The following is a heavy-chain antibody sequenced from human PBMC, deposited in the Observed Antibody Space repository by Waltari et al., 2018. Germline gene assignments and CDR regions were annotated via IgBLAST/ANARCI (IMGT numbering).Heavy chain of an antibody. CDR2: ISSSSSYI. CDR1: GFTFSSYS. V-gene: IGHV3-21*01. J-gene: IGHJ2*01. D-gene: IGHD7-27*01. CDR3: ARVGLGITHYWYFDL. Sequence: EVQLVESGGGLVKPGGSLRLSCAASGFTFSSYSMNWVRQAPGKGLEWVSSISSSSSYIYYADSVKGRFTISRDNAKNSLYPQMNSLRAEDTAVYYCARVGLGITHYWYFDLWGRGTLVTVSS.